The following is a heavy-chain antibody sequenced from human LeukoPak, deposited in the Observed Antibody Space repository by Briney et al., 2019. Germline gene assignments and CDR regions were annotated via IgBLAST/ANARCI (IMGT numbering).Heavy chain of an antibody. J-gene: IGHJ3*02. CDR3: AAPKAFRGALLGASDI. CDR1: GFTFSSYA. V-gene: IGHV3-30*04. CDR2: ISYDGSNK. Sequence: GGSLRLSCAASGFTFSSYAMHWVRQAPGKGLEWVAVISYDGSNKYYADSVKGRFTISRDNSKNTLYLQMNSLRAEDTAVYYCAAPKAFRGALLGASDIWGQGTMVTVSS. D-gene: IGHD2-15*01.